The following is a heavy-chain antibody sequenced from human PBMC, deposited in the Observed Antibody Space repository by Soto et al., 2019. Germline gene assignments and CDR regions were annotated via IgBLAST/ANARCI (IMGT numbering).Heavy chain of an antibody. J-gene: IGHJ1*01. D-gene: IGHD6-19*01. Sequence: QVQLVQSGAEVKKPGASVKVSCKASGYTFTSYGISWVRQAPGQGLEWMGWISAYNGNTNYAQKLQGRVTMTTDTSTSTAYMELRSLRSDDTAVYYCARFFYSSGWYPLSEYFQHWGQGTLVTVSS. CDR1: GYTFTSYG. V-gene: IGHV1-18*01. CDR2: ISAYNGNT. CDR3: ARFFYSSGWYPLSEYFQH.